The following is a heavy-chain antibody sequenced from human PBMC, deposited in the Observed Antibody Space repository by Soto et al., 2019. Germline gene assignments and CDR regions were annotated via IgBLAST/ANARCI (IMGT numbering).Heavy chain of an antibody. D-gene: IGHD1-26*01. CDR2: ISYDGSDK. J-gene: IGHJ6*02. Sequence: QVQLVESGGGVVQPGKSLRLSCAASGFTFRSYGIHWVRQAPGKGLEWVAVISYDGSDKYYADSVKGRFTISRDNSKNTLSLQMNSLRAEDTAVYYCAKDEPSVGYNSVMDVWGQGTTVTVSS. CDR1: GFTFRSYG. V-gene: IGHV3-30*18. CDR3: AKDEPSVGYNSVMDV.